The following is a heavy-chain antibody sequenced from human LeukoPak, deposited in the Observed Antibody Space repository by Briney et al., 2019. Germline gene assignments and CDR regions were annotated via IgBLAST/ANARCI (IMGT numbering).Heavy chain of an antibody. CDR1: GGSFSGYY. D-gene: IGHD3-16*01. J-gene: IGHJ3*02. CDR2: INHSGSS. CDR3: ARGNYGYVSAFDI. V-gene: IGHV4-34*01. Sequence: SETLSLTCAVSGGSFSGYYWSWIRQPPGRGLEWIGEINHSGSSNYNPSLKSRPTISADTSKNQFSLKVISVTAADTALYYCARGNYGYVSAFDIWGQGTMVTVSS.